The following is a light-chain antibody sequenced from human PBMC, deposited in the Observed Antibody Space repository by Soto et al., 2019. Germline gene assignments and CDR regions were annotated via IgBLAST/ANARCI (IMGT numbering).Light chain of an antibody. V-gene: IGLV2-14*01. J-gene: IGLJ2*01. CDR1: SSDVGGYNF. CDR2: EVT. CDR3: SSYTRSSTLV. Sequence: QSVLTQAASVSASPGQSITISCTGTSSDVGGYNFVSWYQQHPGKAPKLMIYEVTDRPSGVSNRFSGSKSGNTASLTISGLQAEDEADYYCSSYTRSSTLVFGGGTK.